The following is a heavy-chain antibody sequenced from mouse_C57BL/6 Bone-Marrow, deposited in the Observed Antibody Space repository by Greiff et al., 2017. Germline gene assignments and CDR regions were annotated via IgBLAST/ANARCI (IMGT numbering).Heavy chain of an antibody. CDR3: ARLRDGYPAWFAY. Sequence: QVQLQQSGAELVRPGTSVTMSCKASGYTFTNYWIGWAKQRPGHGLEWIGDIYPGGGYTNNNEKFKGKATLTADKSSSTAYRQFSILTSNDSAIYFCARLRDGYPAWFAYWGQGTLVTVSA. J-gene: IGHJ3*01. D-gene: IGHD2-3*01. V-gene: IGHV1-63*01. CDR1: GYTFTNYW. CDR2: IYPGGGYT.